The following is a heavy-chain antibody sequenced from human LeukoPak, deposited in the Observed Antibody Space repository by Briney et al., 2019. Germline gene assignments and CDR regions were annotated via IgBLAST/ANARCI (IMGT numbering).Heavy chain of an antibody. V-gene: IGHV3-23*01. CDR3: AKDYHDFWSSM. CDR2: ISGDGRST. D-gene: IGHD3-3*01. Sequence: QSGGSLRLSCEVSGFTFNSYAMSWIRQAPGKGLEWVSSISGDGRSTHYADSVKGRFTMSRDDSKNTLFLQMNSLRVEDTAVYYCAKDYHDFWSSMWGQGTMVTVSS. J-gene: IGHJ3*02. CDR1: GFTFNSYA.